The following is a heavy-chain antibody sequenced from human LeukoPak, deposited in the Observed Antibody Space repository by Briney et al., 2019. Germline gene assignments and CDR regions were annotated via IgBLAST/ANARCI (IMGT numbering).Heavy chain of an antibody. D-gene: IGHD2-2*01. CDR1: GFTSSSYG. CDR3: AREGSSTSCYDY. J-gene: IGHJ4*02. CDR2: IWYDGSNK. Sequence: GRSLRLSCAASGFTSSSYGMHWVRQAPGKGLEWVAVIWYDGSNKYYADSVKGRFTISRDNSKNTLYLQVNSLRAEDTAVYYCAREGSSTSCYDYWGQGTLVTVSS. V-gene: IGHV3-33*01.